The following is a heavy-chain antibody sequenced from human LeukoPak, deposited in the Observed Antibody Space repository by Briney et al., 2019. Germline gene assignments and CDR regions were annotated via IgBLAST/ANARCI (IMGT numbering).Heavy chain of an antibody. D-gene: IGHD3-22*01. Sequence: GGSLRLSCAASGFTFSSYWMSWVRQAPGKGLEWVAFIQYDGSNKYYADSVKGRFTISRDNSKNTLYLQMNSLRAEDTAVYYCAKSNYDSSGIYLGRWGQGTLVTVSS. CDR1: GFTFSSYW. CDR2: IQYDGSNK. V-gene: IGHV3-30*02. CDR3: AKSNYDSSGIYLGR. J-gene: IGHJ4*02.